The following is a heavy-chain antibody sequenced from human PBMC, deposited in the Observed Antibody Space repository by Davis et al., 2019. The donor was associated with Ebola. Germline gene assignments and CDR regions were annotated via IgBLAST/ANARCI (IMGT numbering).Heavy chain of an antibody. D-gene: IGHD3-10*01. V-gene: IGHV3-15*01. J-gene: IGHJ6*03. CDR2: IKSKTDGGTA. CDR1: GFTVSSNY. CDR3: ARVLRGVIGRNFYYYMDV. Sequence: GESLKISCAASGFTVSSNYMSWVRQAPGKGLEWVGRIKSKTDGGTADYAVPVKGRFTISRDDSKNTLYLQMNSLRDEDTAVFYCARVLRGVIGRNFYYYMDVWGKGTTVTVSS.